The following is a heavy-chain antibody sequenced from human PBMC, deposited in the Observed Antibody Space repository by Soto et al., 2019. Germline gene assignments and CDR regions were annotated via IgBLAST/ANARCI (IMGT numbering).Heavy chain of an antibody. CDR1: GYTFTSYG. Sequence: QVQLVQSGAEVKKPGASVKVSCKASGYTFTSYGISWVRQAPGQGLEWMGWISAYNGNTNYAQKLQGRVTMTTDTSTSTAYMELRSLRSDDTAVYYCASKMTTVSDGSTGQAFDIWGQGTMVTVSS. CDR3: ASKMTTVSDGSTGQAFDI. J-gene: IGHJ3*02. V-gene: IGHV1-18*01. D-gene: IGHD4-17*01. CDR2: ISAYNGNT.